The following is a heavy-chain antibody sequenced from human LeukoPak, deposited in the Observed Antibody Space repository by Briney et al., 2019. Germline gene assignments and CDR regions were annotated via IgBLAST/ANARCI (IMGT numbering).Heavy chain of an antibody. D-gene: IGHD3-22*01. Sequence: SQTLSLTCTVSGGSISSGDYYWSWIRHPPGKGLEWIGYMYYSGSTYYNPSLKSRVTISLDTSKNQFSLKLSSVTAADTAVYYCARPYYYDSRIDPWGQGTLVTVSS. J-gene: IGHJ5*02. CDR3: ARPYYYDSRIDP. V-gene: IGHV4-30-4*01. CDR1: GGSISSGDYY. CDR2: MYYSGST.